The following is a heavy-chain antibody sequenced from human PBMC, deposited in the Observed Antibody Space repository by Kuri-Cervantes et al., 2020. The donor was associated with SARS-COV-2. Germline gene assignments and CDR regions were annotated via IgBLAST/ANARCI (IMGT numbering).Heavy chain of an antibody. CDR2: ISSSSSYI. CDR1: GFTFSSYS. V-gene: IGHV3-21*01. J-gene: IGHJ4*02. CDR3: ARAGVRDSSSSLDY. D-gene: IGHD6-13*01. Sequence: GESLKISCAASGFTFSSYSMNWVRQAPGKGLEWVSSISSSSSYIYYADSVKGRFTISRDNAKNSLYLQMNSLRAEDTAVYYCARAGVRDSSSSLDYWAREPWSPSPQ.